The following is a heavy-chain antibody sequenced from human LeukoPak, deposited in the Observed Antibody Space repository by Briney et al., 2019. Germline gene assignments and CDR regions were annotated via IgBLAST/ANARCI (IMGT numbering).Heavy chain of an antibody. CDR3: ARGSYHFDSGGQIDY. Sequence: GGSLRLSCAASGFTFSSYEMNWVRQAPGKGLEWVSYISSSGSTIYYADSVKDRFTISRDNAKNSLYLQMNSLRTEDTAFYYCARGSYHFDSGGQIDYWGQGTLVTVSS. CDR1: GFTFSSYE. D-gene: IGHD3-22*01. J-gene: IGHJ4*02. CDR2: ISSSGSTI. V-gene: IGHV3-48*03.